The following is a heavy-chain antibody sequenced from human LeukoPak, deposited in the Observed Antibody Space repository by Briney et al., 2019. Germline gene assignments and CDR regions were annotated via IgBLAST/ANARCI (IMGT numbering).Heavy chain of an antibody. J-gene: IGHJ4*02. CDR2: IKQDGSEK. CDR1: GFTFNIFG. Sequence: GGSLRLSCAASGFTFNIFGMSWVRQAPGKGLEWVANIKQDGSEKYYVDSVKGRFTISRDNAKNSLYLQMNSLRAEDTAVYYCARGTLLWFGEFQYYFDYWGQGTLVTVSS. V-gene: IGHV3-7*01. CDR3: ARGTLLWFGEFQYYFDY. D-gene: IGHD3-10*01.